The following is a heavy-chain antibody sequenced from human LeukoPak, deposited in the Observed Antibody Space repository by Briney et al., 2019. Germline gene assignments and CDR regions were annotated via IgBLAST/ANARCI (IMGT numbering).Heavy chain of an antibody. CDR3: ARDHRSGYSWH. V-gene: IGHV3-21*01. Sequence: GGSLRLSCAASGFTFSSYSMNWVRQAPGKGLEWVSSISSSSSYIYYADSVKGRFTISRDNAKNSLYLQMNSLRAEDTAVYYCARDHRSGYSWHWGQGTLVTVSS. J-gene: IGHJ4*02. CDR2: ISSSSSYI. CDR1: GFTFSSYS. D-gene: IGHD5-18*01.